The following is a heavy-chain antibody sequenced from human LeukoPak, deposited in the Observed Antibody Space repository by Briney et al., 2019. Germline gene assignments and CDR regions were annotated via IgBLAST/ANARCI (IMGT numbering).Heavy chain of an antibody. J-gene: IGHJ6*02. CDR3: CWVVDFWSAADV. D-gene: IGHD3-3*01. CDR2: ISSSSSYI. V-gene: IGHV3-21*03. Sequence: GGSLRLSCAASGFTFSSYSMNWVRQAPGKGLEWVSSISSSSSYIYYADSVKGRFTISRDNAKNSLYLQMNSLKIEDTAVYYCCWVVDFWSAADVWGQGTTVTVSS. CDR1: GFTFSSYS.